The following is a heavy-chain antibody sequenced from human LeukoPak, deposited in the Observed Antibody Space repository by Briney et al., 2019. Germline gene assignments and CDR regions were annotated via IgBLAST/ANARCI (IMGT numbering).Heavy chain of an antibody. J-gene: IGHJ6*02. D-gene: IGHD3-16*01. Sequence: GRSLRLSCVVSGFRFDDYGMHWVWHAPGKGLEWVSGISWSGTTTGYADSVKGRFTISRDSAKNSLYLQMDSLRVEDTGLYYCAKDESTGGFAPGYFYGMGVWGQGTTVTVSS. V-gene: IGHV3-9*01. CDR3: AKDESTGGFAPGYFYGMGV. CDR2: ISWSGTTT. CDR1: GFRFDDYG.